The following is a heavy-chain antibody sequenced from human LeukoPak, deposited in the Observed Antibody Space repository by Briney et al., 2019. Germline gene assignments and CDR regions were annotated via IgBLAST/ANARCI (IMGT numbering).Heavy chain of an antibody. J-gene: IGHJ5*02. Sequence: SVKVSCKASGYTFTSYAISWVRQAPGQGLEWMGRIIPIFGTANYAQKFQGRVTITTDESTSTAYMELSSLRSEDTAVYYCARDPEGYCSGGSCQSGDPWGQGTLVTVSS. D-gene: IGHD2-15*01. CDR1: GYTFTSYA. CDR3: ARDPEGYCSGGSCQSGDP. V-gene: IGHV1-69*05. CDR2: IIPIFGTA.